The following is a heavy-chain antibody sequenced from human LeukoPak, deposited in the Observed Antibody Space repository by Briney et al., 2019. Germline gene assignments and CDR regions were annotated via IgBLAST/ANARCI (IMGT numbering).Heavy chain of an antibody. CDR1: GFTFSSYE. CDR2: INSDGSST. V-gene: IGHV3-74*01. J-gene: IGHJ5*02. CDR3: ARATRIAALSTNVKNWFDP. D-gene: IGHD6-6*01. Sequence: PGGSLRLSCAASGFTFSSYEMNWVRQAPGKGLVWVSRINSDGSSTSYADSVKGRFTISRDNAKNTLYLQMNSLRAEDTAVYYCARATRIAALSTNVKNWFDPWGQGTLVTVSS.